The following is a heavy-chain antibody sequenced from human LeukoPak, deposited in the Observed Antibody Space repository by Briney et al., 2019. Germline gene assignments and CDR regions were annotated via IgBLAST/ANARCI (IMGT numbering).Heavy chain of an antibody. CDR3: AKGAAAGNYYYGMDV. CDR1: GFTFSSYE. CDR2: ISGSGGST. Sequence: GGSLRLSCAASGFTFSSYEMNWVRQAPGKGLEWVSAISGSGGSTYYADSVKGRFTISRDNSKNTLYLQMNSLRAEDTAVYYCAKGAAAGNYYYGMDVWGQGTTVTVSS. J-gene: IGHJ6*02. D-gene: IGHD6-13*01. V-gene: IGHV3-23*01.